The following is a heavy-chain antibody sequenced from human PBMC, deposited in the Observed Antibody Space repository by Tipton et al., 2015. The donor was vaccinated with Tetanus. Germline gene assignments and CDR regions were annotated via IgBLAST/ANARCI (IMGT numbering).Heavy chain of an antibody. V-gene: IGHV2-5*01. Sequence: LVKPSQTLTLTCTFSGFSLSTSGVGVGWIRQPPGKALEWLALLYWNDDKRYSPSLKSRLTPTKDTSKNQVVLTMTNMDPVDTATYYCAHRRSYGGSSEYFQYWGQGTLVAVSS. D-gene: IGHD2-15*01. CDR1: GFSLSTSGVG. J-gene: IGHJ1*01. CDR3: AHRRSYGGSSEYFQY. CDR2: LYWNDDK.